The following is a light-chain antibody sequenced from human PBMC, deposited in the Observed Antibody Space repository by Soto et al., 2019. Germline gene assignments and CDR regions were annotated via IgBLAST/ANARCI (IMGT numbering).Light chain of an antibody. V-gene: IGLV2-14*01. CDR2: EVS. CDR1: SSDVGAYNS. CDR3: SSYTSSSNIV. Sequence: QSALPHPASVSWSPGHSITISWTGTSSDVGAYNSVSWYQQHPGKAPQLMIYEVSNRPSGVSNRFSGSKSGNTASLTISGLQAEDEADYYCSSYTSSSNIVFGTGTKVTVL. J-gene: IGLJ1*01.